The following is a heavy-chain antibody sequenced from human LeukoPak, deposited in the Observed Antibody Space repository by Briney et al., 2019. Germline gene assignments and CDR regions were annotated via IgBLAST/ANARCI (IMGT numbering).Heavy chain of an antibody. CDR3: ARGVWVVEVPAAAPYFDY. D-gene: IGHD2-2*01. CDR2: IDHSGST. Sequence: SETLSLTCAVYGGSFSGYYWSWIRQPPGKGLEWIGEIDHSGSTNYNPSLKSRVTISVDTSKNQFSLKLSSVTAADTAVYYCARGVWVVEVPAAAPYFDYWGQGTLVTVSS. V-gene: IGHV4-34*01. J-gene: IGHJ4*02. CDR1: GGSFSGYY.